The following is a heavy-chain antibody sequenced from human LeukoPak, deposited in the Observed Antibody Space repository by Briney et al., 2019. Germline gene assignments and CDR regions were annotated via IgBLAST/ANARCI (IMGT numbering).Heavy chain of an antibody. J-gene: IGHJ6*02. CDR2: IFYSGSA. D-gene: IGHD1-26*01. CDR1: DGSINDFY. V-gene: IGHV4-59*01. Sequence: SETLSLTCTVSDGSINDFYWTWIRQPPGKGLEWIGYIFYSGSANSNPSLESRVTISVDTSKNQFSLKLSSVTAADTAAYYCARLRSGSTPPPPHYYYGLDVWGQGTTVIVSS. CDR3: ARLRSGSTPPPPHYYYGLDV.